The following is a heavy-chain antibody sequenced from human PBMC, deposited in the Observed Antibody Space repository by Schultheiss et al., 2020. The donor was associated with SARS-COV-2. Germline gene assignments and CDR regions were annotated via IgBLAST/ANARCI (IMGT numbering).Heavy chain of an antibody. CDR1: GFTFSSYW. CDR3: AKPVGRYGYYFDY. D-gene: IGHD3-16*02. V-gene: IGHV3-74*01. CDR2: INSDGSST. J-gene: IGHJ4*02. Sequence: GGSLRLSCAASGFTFSSYWMHWVRQAPGKGLVWVSRINSDGSSTSYADSVKGRFTISRDNAKNTLYLQMNSLRAEDTAVYYCAKPVGRYGYYFDYWGQGTLVTVSS.